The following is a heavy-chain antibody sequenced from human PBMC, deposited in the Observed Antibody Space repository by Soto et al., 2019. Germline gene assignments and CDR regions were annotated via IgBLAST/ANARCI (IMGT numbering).Heavy chain of an antibody. Sequence: QEQLVQSGAEVKKPGASLKVSCKASGYTFTDYYIHWVRQAPGQGLEWVGWINPDSGGTNLAQRCQGRVTMTSDTSINTAYMELSSLRSEDTAVYYCAIRTGQLAIISEFDGDWFFEVWGRGTLVTVSS. CDR1: GYTFTDYY. CDR2: INPDSGGT. V-gene: IGHV1-2*02. CDR3: AIRTGQLAIISEFDGDWFFEV. J-gene: IGHJ2*01. D-gene: IGHD2-2*01.